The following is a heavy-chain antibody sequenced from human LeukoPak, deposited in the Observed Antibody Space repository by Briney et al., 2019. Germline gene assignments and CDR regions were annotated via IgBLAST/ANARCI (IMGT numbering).Heavy chain of an antibody. CDR1: GYSISSGYY. D-gene: IGHD4-17*01. V-gene: IGHV4-38-2*02. Sequence: SETLSLTCAVSGYSISSGYYWGWIRQPPGKGLEWIGSIYHSGSIYYNPSLKSRVTISVDTSKNQFSLKLTSVTAADTAVYYCAREDYGDYEMGLWGQGTLVTVSS. J-gene: IGHJ4*02. CDR3: AREDYGDYEMGL. CDR2: IYHSGSI.